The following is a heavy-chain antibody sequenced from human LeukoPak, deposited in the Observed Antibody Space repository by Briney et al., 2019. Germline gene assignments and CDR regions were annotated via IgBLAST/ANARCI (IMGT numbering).Heavy chain of an antibody. CDR3: ARAAGWYYYYGMDV. CDR1: GGSISSYY. CDR2: IYYSGST. J-gene: IGHJ6*02. Sequence: SETLSLTCTVSGGSISSYYWSWIRQPPGKGLEWIGDIYYSGSTNYNPSLKSRVTISVDTSKHQFSLKLSSVTAADTAVYYCARAAGWYYYYGMDVWGQGTTVTVSS. D-gene: IGHD6-13*01. V-gene: IGHV4-59*08.